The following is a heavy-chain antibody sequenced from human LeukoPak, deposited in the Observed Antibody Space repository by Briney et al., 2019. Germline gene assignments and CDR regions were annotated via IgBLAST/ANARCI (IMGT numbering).Heavy chain of an antibody. D-gene: IGHD6-6*01. Sequence: PGGSLRLSWAASGFTFSSYAMSWVRQAPGKGLEWVSAISGSGGSTYYADSVKGRFTISRDNSKNTLYLQMNSLRAEDTAVYYCAKSGSSTTLPYYYMDVWGKGTTVTVSS. J-gene: IGHJ6*03. CDR2: ISGSGGST. CDR3: AKSGSSTTLPYYYMDV. CDR1: GFTFSSYA. V-gene: IGHV3-23*01.